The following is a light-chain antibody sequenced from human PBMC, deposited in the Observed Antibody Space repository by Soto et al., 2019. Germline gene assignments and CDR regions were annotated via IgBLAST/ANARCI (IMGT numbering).Light chain of an antibody. V-gene: IGKV3-11*01. CDR3: QHRSNWPLT. CDR1: QSVSSY. CDR2: DAS. Sequence: EIVFTQSPATLSLSPGERATLSCRASQSVSSYLAWYQRKPGQAPRLLMYDASNRVIGIPARFSGSGSGTDFTLTISSLEPGEFAVYYCQHRSNWPLTFGGGTTVEI. J-gene: IGKJ4*01.